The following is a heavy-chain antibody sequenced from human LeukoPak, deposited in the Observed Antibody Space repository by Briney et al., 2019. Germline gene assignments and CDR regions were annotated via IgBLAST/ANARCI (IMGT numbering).Heavy chain of an antibody. CDR3: ARGDGDCSSTSCSTYWYFDL. Sequence: SEALSLTCTVSGGSISSYYWSWIRQPPGKGLEWIGYIYYSGSTNYNPSLKSRVTISVDTSKNQFPLKLSSVTAADTAVYYCARGDGDCSSTSCSTYWYFDLWGRGTLVTVSS. V-gene: IGHV4-59*01. CDR1: GGSISSYY. D-gene: IGHD2-2*03. CDR2: IYYSGST. J-gene: IGHJ2*01.